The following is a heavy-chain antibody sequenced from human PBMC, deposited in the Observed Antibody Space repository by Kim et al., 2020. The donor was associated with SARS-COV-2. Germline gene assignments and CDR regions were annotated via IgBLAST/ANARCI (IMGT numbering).Heavy chain of an antibody. CDR2: ISGSGGST. D-gene: IGHD3-16*01. CDR3: AKDWGRLGAHNYYYYGMGV. CDR1: GFTFSSYA. V-gene: IGHV3-23*01. J-gene: IGHJ6*02. Sequence: GGSLRLSCAASGFTFSSYAMSWVRQAPGKGLEWVSAISGSGGSTYYADPVKGRFTISRDNSKNTLYLQMNSLRAEDTAVYYCAKDWGRLGAHNYYYYGMGVWGQGTTVTVSS.